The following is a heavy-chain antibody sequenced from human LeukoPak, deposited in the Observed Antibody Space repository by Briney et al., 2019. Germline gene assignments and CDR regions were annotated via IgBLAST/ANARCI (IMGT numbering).Heavy chain of an antibody. J-gene: IGHJ3*02. D-gene: IGHD5-24*01. CDR2: INSRGST. CDR1: GGSLSSSY. Sequence: SSETLSLTCTVSGGSLSSSYWTWFRLPPGKRLEWIGYINSRGSTSFNPSLESRVTMSVDTSKNQFSLKLTSVTAADTAMYSCARGEMPTVGTWAFDIWGQGKMVTVSS. V-gene: IGHV4-4*09. CDR3: ARGEMPTVGTWAFDI.